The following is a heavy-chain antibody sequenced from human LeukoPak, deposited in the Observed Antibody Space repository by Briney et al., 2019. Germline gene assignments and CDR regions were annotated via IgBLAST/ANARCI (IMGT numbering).Heavy chain of an antibody. V-gene: IGHV4-61*02. CDR1: GRSISSGSYY. J-gene: IGHJ3*02. CDR2: IYTSGST. Sequence: SQTLSLACTVSGRSISSGSYYWSWIRQPAGKGLEWIGRIYTSGSTNYNPSLQSRVTISVDTSKNQFSLKLSSVTAADTAVYYCASYTGNDAFDIWGQGTMVTVSS. CDR3: ASYTGNDAFDI. D-gene: IGHD2-2*02.